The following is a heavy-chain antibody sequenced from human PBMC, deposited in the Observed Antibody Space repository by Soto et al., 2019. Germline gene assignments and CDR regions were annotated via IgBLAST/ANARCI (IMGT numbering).Heavy chain of an antibody. Sequence: VHLVQSGAEVKEPGASVKVSCKASGYTFTSHTLHWARQAPGQGLEWMGWIRVAHNSPRYAQRLPGRVTFSTDTTAKTGYKEPGDLTREDTATYYCAREAEGGGPGDFWGQGTLVDVTS. J-gene: IGHJ4*02. D-gene: IGHD2-15*01. V-gene: IGHV1-3*01. CDR3: AREAEGGGPGDF. CDR2: IRVAHNSP. CDR1: GYTFTSHT.